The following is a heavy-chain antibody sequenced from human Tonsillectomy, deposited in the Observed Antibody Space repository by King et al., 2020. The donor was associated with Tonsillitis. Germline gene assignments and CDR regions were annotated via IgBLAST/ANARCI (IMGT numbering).Heavy chain of an antibody. CDR1: GFTFSSYA. D-gene: IGHD2-2*01. Sequence: VQLVESGGGVVQPGRSLRLSCAASGFTFSSYAMHWVRQAPGKGLEWVAVISYDGSNKYYADSVKGRFTISRDNSKNTLYLQMNSLRAEDTAVYYCAVGPCSITICYRDAFDIWGQGTMVTVSS. CDR3: AVGPCSITICYRDAFDI. V-gene: IGHV3-30*04. J-gene: IGHJ3*02. CDR2: ISYDGSNK.